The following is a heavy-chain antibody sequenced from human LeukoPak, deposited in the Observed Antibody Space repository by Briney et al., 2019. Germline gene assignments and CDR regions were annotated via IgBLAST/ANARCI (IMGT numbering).Heavy chain of an antibody. J-gene: IGHJ4*02. CDR1: GFTFSSYS. CDR2: ISSSSSYI. V-gene: IGHV3-21*01. CDR3: ARGTLSRFDY. Sequence: GGSLRLSCAASGFTFSSYSMNWVRQVPGKGLEWVSSISSSSSYIYYADSMKGRFTISRDNAKNSLYLQMNSLRTEDTAVYYCARGTLSRFDYWGQGTLVTVSS.